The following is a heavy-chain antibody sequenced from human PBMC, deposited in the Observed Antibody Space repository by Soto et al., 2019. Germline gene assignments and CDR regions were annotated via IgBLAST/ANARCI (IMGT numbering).Heavy chain of an antibody. D-gene: IGHD3-10*01. CDR1: GFTFSSYG. J-gene: IGHJ4*02. V-gene: IGHV3-64D*08. CDR3: VTSPMSSQTNY. CDR2: IKSNGDTT. Sequence: GGSLRLSCSASGFTFSSYGMYWALQAPGKGLEYVSAIKSNGDTTYYADSVKGRFTISRDNSENTLFLQMSSLRADDTAVYYCVTSPMSSQTNYWGQGTLVTVSS.